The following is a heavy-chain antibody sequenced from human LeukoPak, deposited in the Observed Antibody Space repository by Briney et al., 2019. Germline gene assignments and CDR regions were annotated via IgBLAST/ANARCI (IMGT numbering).Heavy chain of an antibody. CDR1: GFTFSSYA. V-gene: IGHV3-23*01. D-gene: IGHD5-18*01. CDR2: ISGSGGST. CDR3: ARDQSGGYSYGLDY. J-gene: IGHJ4*02. Sequence: GGSLRLSCAASGFTFSSYAMSWVRQAPGKGLEWVSAISGSGGSTYYADSVKGRFTISRDNSKNTLYLQMNSLRAEDTAVYYCARDQSGGYSYGLDYWGQGTLVTVSS.